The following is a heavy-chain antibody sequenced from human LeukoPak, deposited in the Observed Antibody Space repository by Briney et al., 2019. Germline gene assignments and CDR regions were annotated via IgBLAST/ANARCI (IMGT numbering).Heavy chain of an antibody. CDR1: GGSISSYY. V-gene: IGHV4-59*01. CDR3: ARGGEWELLKY. J-gene: IGHJ4*02. Sequence: SETLSLTCTVSGGSISSYYWSWIRQPPGKGLEWIGYIYYSGSTNYNPSLKSRVTISVDTSKNQFSLKLSSVTAADTAVYYCARGGEWELLKYWGQGTLVTVSS. D-gene: IGHD1-26*01. CDR2: IYYSGST.